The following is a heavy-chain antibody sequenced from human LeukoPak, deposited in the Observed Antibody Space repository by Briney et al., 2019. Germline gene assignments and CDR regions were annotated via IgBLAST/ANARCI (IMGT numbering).Heavy chain of an antibody. CDR2: IYPGDSDT. CDR3: ARPRTEYCSSTSCYHYFDY. Sequence: GESLKISCKGSGYSFTSYWIGWVRQMPGKGLEWMGIIYPGDSDTRYSPSFQGQVTISADESISTAYLQWSSLKASDTAMYYCARPRTEYCSSTSCYHYFDYWDQGTLVTVSS. D-gene: IGHD2-2*01. CDR1: GYSFTSYW. V-gene: IGHV5-51*01. J-gene: IGHJ4*02.